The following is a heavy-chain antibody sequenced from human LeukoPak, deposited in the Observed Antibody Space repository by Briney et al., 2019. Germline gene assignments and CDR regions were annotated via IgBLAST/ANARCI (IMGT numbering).Heavy chain of an antibody. J-gene: IGHJ5*02. CDR1: GFTFGSYS. Sequence: GSLRLSCAASGFTFGSYSMNWVRQAPGKGLEWVSSISSSSSYIYYADSVKGRFTISRDNAKNSLYLQMNSLRAEDTAVYYCARGPDYGDYWFDPWGQGTLVTVSS. CDR3: ARGPDYGDYWFDP. CDR2: ISSSSSYI. V-gene: IGHV3-21*01. D-gene: IGHD4-17*01.